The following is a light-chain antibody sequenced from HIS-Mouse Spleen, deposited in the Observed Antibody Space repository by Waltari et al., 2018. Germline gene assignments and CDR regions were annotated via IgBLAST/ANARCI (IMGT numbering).Light chain of an antibody. CDR1: ALPKNT. Sequence: SYELTQPPSVSVSPGQTARITCSGDALPKNTPYWTQQKSGQPPGLVIYEDSKRPSGIPERFSGSSSGTMATLTISGAQVEDEADYYCYSTDSSGNHRVFGGGTKLTVL. J-gene: IGLJ2*01. CDR2: EDS. CDR3: YSTDSSGNHRV. V-gene: IGLV3-10*01.